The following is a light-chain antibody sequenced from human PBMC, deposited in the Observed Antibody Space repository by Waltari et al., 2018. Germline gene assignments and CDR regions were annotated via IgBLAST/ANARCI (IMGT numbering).Light chain of an antibody. CDR3: QQRTLP. CDR2: DAS. Sequence: EIVLTQSPATLSLSPGERATLSCRASQSVSSYLAWYQQKPGQAPRLLICDASNRATDIPASSSGSRRSSDFALSIGSLTPEDLAVYYCQQRTLPCGGGSKVEIK. V-gene: IGKV3-11*01. J-gene: IGKJ4*01. CDR1: QSVSSY.